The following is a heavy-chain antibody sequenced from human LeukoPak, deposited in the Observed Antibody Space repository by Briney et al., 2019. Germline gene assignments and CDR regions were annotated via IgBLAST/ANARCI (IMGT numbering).Heavy chain of an antibody. CDR2: IRSKAYGGTT. CDR1: GFTFGDYA. J-gene: IGHJ4*02. D-gene: IGHD3-9*01. Sequence: GGSLRLSCTASGFTFGDYAMSWFRQAPGKGLEWVGFIRSKAYGGTTEYAASVKGRFTISRDDSKSIAYLQMNSLKTEDTAVYYCTSMYYDILTGYPYFDYWGQGTLVTVSS. V-gene: IGHV3-49*03. CDR3: TSMYYDILTGYPYFDY.